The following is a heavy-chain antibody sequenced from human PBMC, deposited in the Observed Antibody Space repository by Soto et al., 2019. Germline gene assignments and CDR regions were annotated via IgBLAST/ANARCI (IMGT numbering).Heavy chain of an antibody. CDR3: ARDRGYSSSWYGYYYYGMDV. J-gene: IGHJ6*02. V-gene: IGHV4-61*01. CDR1: GFSISSSYY. CDR2: IYYSGST. D-gene: IGHD6-13*01. Sequence: SETLSLTCTVSGFSISSSYYWSWIRQPPGKGLEWIGYIYYSGSTNYNPSLKSRVTISVDTSKNQFSLKLSPVTAADTAVYYCARDRGYSSSWYGYYYYGMDVWGQGTTVTVSS.